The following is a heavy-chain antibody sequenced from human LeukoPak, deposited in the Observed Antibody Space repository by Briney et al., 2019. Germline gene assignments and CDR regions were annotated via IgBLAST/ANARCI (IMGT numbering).Heavy chain of an antibody. Sequence: QPGGSLRLSCAASGFTFDDYTMHWVRRAPGKGLEWVFHIIWDGSSTYHADYVKGRFTISRDNSKNSLYLQMNSLRTEDTALYCCAKNRGLGYGSGSYPSEYYFDYWGQGTLVTVSS. V-gene: IGHV3-43*01. J-gene: IGHJ4*02. CDR2: IIWDGSST. CDR1: GFTFDDYT. CDR3: AKNRGLGYGSGSYPSEYYFDY. D-gene: IGHD3-10*01.